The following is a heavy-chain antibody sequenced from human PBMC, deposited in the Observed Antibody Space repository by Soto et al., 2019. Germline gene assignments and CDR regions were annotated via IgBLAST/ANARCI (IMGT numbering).Heavy chain of an antibody. J-gene: IGHJ5*02. CDR1: GFTFRDYA. Sequence: GGSLRLSCVASGFTFRDYAISWFRQAPGKGLQWVSFIRSNIYDGTTEYAASVKGRFTISRDTAKNSLYPQMKSLIAEDTAVYYCARDRVRGSVNLFDPWGQGSLVTVSS. V-gene: IGHV3-49*03. CDR2: IRSNIYDGTT. D-gene: IGHD3-10*01. CDR3: ARDRVRGSVNLFDP.